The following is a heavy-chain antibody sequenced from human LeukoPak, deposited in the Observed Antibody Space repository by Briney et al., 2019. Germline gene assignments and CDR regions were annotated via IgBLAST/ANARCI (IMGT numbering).Heavy chain of an antibody. CDR3: ARHPGYCSSTSCYTAANYYYYYYMDV. CDR1: GGTFSSYA. Sequence: ASVKVSCKASGGTFSSYAISWLRQAPGQGLEWMGGIIPIFGTANYAQKFQGRVTITADESTSTAYMELSSLRSEDTAVYYCARHPGYCSSTSCYTAANYYYYYYMDVWGKGTTVTVSS. CDR2: IIPIFGTA. J-gene: IGHJ6*03. V-gene: IGHV1-69*13. D-gene: IGHD2-2*02.